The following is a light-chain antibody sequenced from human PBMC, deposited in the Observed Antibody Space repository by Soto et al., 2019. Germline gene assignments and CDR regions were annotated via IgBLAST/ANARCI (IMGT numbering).Light chain of an antibody. Sequence: DIPMTQSPSSLSASVGDRVTITCRASQSIHTHLAWYQQKPGNSPKLLVYGASTLHSGVPSRFSASGSGTDFILTISSLQSEDVATYYCQTYDKAPWTFGPGTRV. CDR1: QSIHTH. CDR2: GAS. V-gene: IGKV1-27*01. J-gene: IGKJ1*01. CDR3: QTYDKAPWT.